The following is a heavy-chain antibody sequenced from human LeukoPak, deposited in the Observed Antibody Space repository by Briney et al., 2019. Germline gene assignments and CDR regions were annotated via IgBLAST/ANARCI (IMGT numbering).Heavy chain of an antibody. J-gene: IGHJ4*02. CDR2: ISAYNGNT. CDR1: GYTFTSYG. Sequence: ASVKVSCKASGYTFTSYGISWVRQAPGQGLEWMGWISAYNGNTNYAQKLQGRVTMTTDTSTSTAYMELRSLRSDDTAVYYCVRDRTRYSSSWYPDVFDYWGQGTLVTVSS. V-gene: IGHV1-18*01. CDR3: VRDRTRYSSSWYPDVFDY. D-gene: IGHD6-13*01.